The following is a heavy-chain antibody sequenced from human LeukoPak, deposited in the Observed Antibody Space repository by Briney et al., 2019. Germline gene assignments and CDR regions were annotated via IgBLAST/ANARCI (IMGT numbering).Heavy chain of an antibody. CDR2: ISGDGDTT. CDR1: GFTFGDYA. V-gene: IGHV3-43*02. D-gene: IGHD3-10*02. J-gene: IGHJ4*02. Sequence: GGSLRLPCAASGFTFGDYAMHWVRQAPGKGLEWVCVISGDGDTTKYADSVKGRFTISRDNSKKSLYLQMNSLRTEDTALYYCAKDMSGGVDYWGQGTLVSVSS. CDR3: AKDMSGGVDY.